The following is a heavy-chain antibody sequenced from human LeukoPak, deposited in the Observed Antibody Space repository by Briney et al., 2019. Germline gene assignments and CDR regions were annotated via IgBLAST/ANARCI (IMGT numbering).Heavy chain of an antibody. Sequence: GGSLRLSCAASGFTFSSYWMSWVRQAPGKGLEWVANIKQDESEKYYVDSVKGRFTISRDNAKNSLYLQMNSLRVEDTGIYYCGLSSTARGGDDYWGQGTLVTVSS. CDR2: IKQDESEK. CDR3: GLSSTARGGDDY. V-gene: IGHV3-7*03. CDR1: GFTFSSYW. J-gene: IGHJ4*02. D-gene: IGHD3-16*01.